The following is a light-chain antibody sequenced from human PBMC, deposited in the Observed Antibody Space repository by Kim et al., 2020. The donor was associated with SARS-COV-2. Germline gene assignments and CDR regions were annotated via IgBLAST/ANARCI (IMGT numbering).Light chain of an antibody. CDR3: SSDTSSSSLV. CDR2: DVS. CDR1: SSDVGGYNY. Sequence: QSALTQPASVSGSPGQSITISCTGTSSDVGGYNYVSWYQQHPGKAPKLMIYDVSNRPSGVSNRFSGSKSGNTASLTISGLEAEDEADYYCSSDTSSSSLVFGGGTQVTVL. V-gene: IGLV2-14*03. J-gene: IGLJ2*01.